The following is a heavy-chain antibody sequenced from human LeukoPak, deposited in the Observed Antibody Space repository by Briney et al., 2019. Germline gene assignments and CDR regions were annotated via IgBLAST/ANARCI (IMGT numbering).Heavy chain of an antibody. CDR3: ARDPVYYDFWSGYRPLYAFDI. CDR2: IKQDGSEK. CDR1: GFTFSSYW. V-gene: IGHV3-7*01. Sequence: GGSLRLSCAASGFTFSSYWMSWVRQAPGKGLEGVANIKQDGSEKYYVDSVKGRFTISRDNAKNSLYLQMNSLRAEDTAVYYCARDPVYYDFWSGYRPLYAFDIWGQGTMVTVSS. J-gene: IGHJ3*02. D-gene: IGHD3-3*01.